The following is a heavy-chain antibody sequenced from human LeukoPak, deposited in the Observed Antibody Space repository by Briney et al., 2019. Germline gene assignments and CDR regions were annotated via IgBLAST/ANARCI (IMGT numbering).Heavy chain of an antibody. Sequence: SETLSLTCTVSDGSISSGGYYWSWIRQHPGKGLEWIGYIYYSGSTYYNPSLKSRVTISVDTSKNQFSLKLSSVTAADTAVYYCARDLTEDYGDYYYYYGMDVWGQGTTVTVSS. V-gene: IGHV4-31*03. D-gene: IGHD4-17*01. J-gene: IGHJ6*02. CDR2: IYYSGST. CDR1: DGSISSGGYY. CDR3: ARDLTEDYGDYYYYYGMDV.